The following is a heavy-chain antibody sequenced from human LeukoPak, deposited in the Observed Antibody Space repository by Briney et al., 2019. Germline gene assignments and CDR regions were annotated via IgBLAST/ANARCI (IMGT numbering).Heavy chain of an antibody. V-gene: IGHV3-15*01. CDR1: GFTFSNVW. Sequence: GGSLRLSCAASGFTFSNVWMGWVRQAPGKGLEWVGRIKSKTDGGTTDHAAPVKGRFTISRDDSKNTLYLQMNSLKIEDTAVYYCTYGWDRFDYWGQGTLVTVSS. CDR2: IKSKTDGGTT. CDR3: TYGWDRFDY. J-gene: IGHJ4*02. D-gene: IGHD6-19*01.